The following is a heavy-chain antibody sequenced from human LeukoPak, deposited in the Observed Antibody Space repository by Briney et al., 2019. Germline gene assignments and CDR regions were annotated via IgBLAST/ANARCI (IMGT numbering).Heavy chain of an antibody. V-gene: IGHV3-23*01. CDR2: ISGSGEST. J-gene: IGHJ3*02. D-gene: IGHD3-10*01. CDR3: AKVLYGSRSYSGFDI. Sequence: PGGSLRLSCSASGFTFSSYAMSWVRQAPGKGLEWVSAISGSGESTYFADSVKGRFTISRDSSRNTLYLQMNNLRAEDTAVYYCAKVLYGSRSYSGFDIRGQGTMVTVSS. CDR1: GFTFSSYA.